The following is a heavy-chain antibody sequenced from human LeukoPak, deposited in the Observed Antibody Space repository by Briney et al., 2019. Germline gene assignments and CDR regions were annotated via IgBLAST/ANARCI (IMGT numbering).Heavy chain of an antibody. V-gene: IGHV3-30*02. CDR3: AKLKSGPNEGFIAAAGPSKSQDYFDY. Sequence: GGSLRLSCAASGFTFSHYGMHWVRQAPGKGLEWVAFTRYDESKKHYADSVKGRFTISRDNSKNTLYLQMNSLRAEDTAVYYCAKLKSGPNEGFIAAAGPSKSQDYFDYWGQGTLVTVSS. D-gene: IGHD6-13*01. CDR2: TRYDESKK. CDR1: GFTFSHYG. J-gene: IGHJ4*02.